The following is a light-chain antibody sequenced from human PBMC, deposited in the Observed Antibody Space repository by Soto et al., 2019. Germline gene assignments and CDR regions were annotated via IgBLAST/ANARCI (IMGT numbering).Light chain of an antibody. CDR3: CSYAGSSTGV. CDR2: EVS. V-gene: IGLV2-23*02. Sequence: QSVLTQPASVSGSPGQSITISCTGTSSDVGSYNLVSWYQQHPGKAPKLMIYEVSKRPSGVSNRFSGSKSDNTASLTISGLQAEDEADYYCCSYAGSSTGVFGGGTKVTVL. J-gene: IGLJ3*02. CDR1: SSDVGSYNL.